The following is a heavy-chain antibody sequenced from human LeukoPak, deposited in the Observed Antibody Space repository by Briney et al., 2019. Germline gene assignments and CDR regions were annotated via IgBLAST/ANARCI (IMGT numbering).Heavy chain of an antibody. Sequence: GGSLRLSCVASGFTFSSYWMHWVRQAPGKGLVWVSRINSDGFSISYADSVKGRFTISRDNAKNTLYLQMNSLRTEDTAVYYCARIHAGNPDYWGQGTRVTVSS. D-gene: IGHD5-18*01. CDR3: ARIHAGNPDY. V-gene: IGHV3-74*01. J-gene: IGHJ4*02. CDR2: INSDGFSI. CDR1: GFTFSSYW.